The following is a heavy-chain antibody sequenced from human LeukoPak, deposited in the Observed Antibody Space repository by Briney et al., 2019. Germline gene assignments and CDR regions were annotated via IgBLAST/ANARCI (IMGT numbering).Heavy chain of an antibody. V-gene: IGHV3-21*01. CDR2: ISSSSDYI. CDR1: GFTFSSHC. J-gene: IGHJ4*02. Sequence: PGGSLRLSCAASGFTFSSHCLNWVRQAPGKGLEWVSSISSSSDYIYYADSLKGRFTISRDNAKNSLYLQMNSLRVEDTAVYYCTRGDFYYYDTNYWGQGTLVTVSS. CDR3: TRGDFYYYDTNY. D-gene: IGHD3-22*01.